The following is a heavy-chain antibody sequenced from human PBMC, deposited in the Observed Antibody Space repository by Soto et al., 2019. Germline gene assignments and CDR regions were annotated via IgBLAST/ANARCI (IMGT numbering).Heavy chain of an antibody. CDR3: ARIQLPASYFYYMDV. J-gene: IGHJ6*03. D-gene: IGHD2-2*01. CDR1: GFSLSNPRMG. V-gene: IGHV2-26*01. Sequence: QVTLKEAGPVLVKPTETLTLTCTVSGFSLSNPRMGVAWIRQPPGKALEWLAHILSNDGKSYNTSLNSRLTISKDPSKSQVVLTMTNMDPVDTATYSCARIQLPASYFYYMDVWGKGNTVTVSS. CDR2: ILSNDGK.